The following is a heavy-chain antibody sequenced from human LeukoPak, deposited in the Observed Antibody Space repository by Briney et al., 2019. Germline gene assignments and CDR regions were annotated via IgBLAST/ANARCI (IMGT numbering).Heavy chain of an antibody. CDR1: AFTVSSNY. V-gene: IGHV3-66*01. Sequence: PGGSLRPSCAASAFTVSSNYLSRVPQAPGKGLEWVSILYSGGSTSYADSVKGRFTISRDNSNNTLYLQMNSLRAEDTAVYYCARGPRSGWAPFDYWGRGTLVTVSS. D-gene: IGHD6-19*01. CDR3: ARGPRSGWAPFDY. J-gene: IGHJ4*02. CDR2: LYSGGST.